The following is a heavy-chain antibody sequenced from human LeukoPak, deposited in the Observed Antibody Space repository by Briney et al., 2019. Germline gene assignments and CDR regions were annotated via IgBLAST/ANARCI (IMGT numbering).Heavy chain of an antibody. CDR2: IRYDGSNK. V-gene: IGHV3-30*02. Sequence: PGGSLRLSCAASGFTFSSYGMHWVRQAPGKGLEWVAFIRYDGSNKYYADSVKGRFTISRDNSKNTLYLQMNSLRAEDTAVYYCAKAFYDFWSGRELGNWGQGTLVTVSS. CDR1: GFTFSSYG. D-gene: IGHD3-3*01. CDR3: AKAFYDFWSGRELGN. J-gene: IGHJ4*02.